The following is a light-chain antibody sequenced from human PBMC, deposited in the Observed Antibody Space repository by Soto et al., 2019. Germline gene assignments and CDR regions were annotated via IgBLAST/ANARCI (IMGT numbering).Light chain of an antibody. V-gene: IGKV3-15*01. J-gene: IGKJ4*01. CDR2: FAS. CDR3: QQYNKWPLT. CDR1: QTVSNN. Sequence: EIVMTQSPATLSVSPGEKATLSCRASQTVSNNLAWYQQKPGQAPRLLIYFASTRATAIPARFSSSGSGTEFTFTISSLQSEDFAVYYCQQYNKWPLTFGGGTKVETK.